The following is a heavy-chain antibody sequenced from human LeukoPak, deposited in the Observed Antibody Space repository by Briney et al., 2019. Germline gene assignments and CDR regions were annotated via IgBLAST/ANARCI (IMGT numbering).Heavy chain of an antibody. CDR1: GFTFSTYW. V-gene: IGHV3-7*04. CDR2: INEDGPER. D-gene: IGHD5-24*01. J-gene: IGHJ3*02. CDR3: ARVGWPHAFDI. Sequence: PGGSLRLSCAASGFTFSTYWMTWVRQAPGKGLQWVASINEDGPERYYADSVKGRFTISRDNAKNSLYLQMNSLRVEDTAVYYCARVGWPHAFDIWGQGTMVTASS.